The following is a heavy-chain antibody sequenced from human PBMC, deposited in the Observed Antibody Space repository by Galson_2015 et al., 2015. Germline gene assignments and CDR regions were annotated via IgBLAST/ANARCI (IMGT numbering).Heavy chain of an antibody. CDR3: AKGREWELPLDY. CDR1: GFTFSGYA. CDR2: ISKSGRDT. V-gene: IGHV3-23*01. Sequence: SLRLSCAASGFTFSGYAMSWVRQAPGKGLEWVSAISKSGRDTYYADSVKGRFTISRDNSKNTLYLQMNSLRAEDTAVYYCAKGREWELPLDYWGQGDLVTVSS. D-gene: IGHD1-26*01. J-gene: IGHJ4*02.